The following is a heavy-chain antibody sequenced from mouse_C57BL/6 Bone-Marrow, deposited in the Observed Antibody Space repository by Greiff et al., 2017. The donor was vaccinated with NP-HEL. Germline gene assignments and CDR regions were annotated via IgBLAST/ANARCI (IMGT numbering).Heavy chain of an antibody. D-gene: IGHD2-5*01. CDR2: INPYNGGT. Sequence: SGPVLVKPGASVKMSCKASGYTFTDYYMNWVKQSHGKSLEWIGVINPYNGGTSYNQKFKGKATLTVDKSSSTAYMELNSLTSEDSAVYYCARSGSNPFDYWGQGTTLTVSS. J-gene: IGHJ2*01. CDR3: ARSGSNPFDY. V-gene: IGHV1-19*01. CDR1: GYTFTDYY.